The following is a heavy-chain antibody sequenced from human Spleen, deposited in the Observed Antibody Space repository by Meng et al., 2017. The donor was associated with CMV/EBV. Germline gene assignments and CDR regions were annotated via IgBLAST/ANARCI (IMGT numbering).Heavy chain of an antibody. CDR2: ITPILTIA. Sequence: SCTPSGCTLATSTFTWLRPAPGQGLEWMGKITPILTIAKNAQKFQGRVTITADKSTATVFLDLNSLTSDDTAVYYCARGGDWFGPWGQGTLVTVSS. CDR1: GCTLATST. J-gene: IGHJ5*02. V-gene: IGHV1-69*02. CDR3: ARGGDWFGP.